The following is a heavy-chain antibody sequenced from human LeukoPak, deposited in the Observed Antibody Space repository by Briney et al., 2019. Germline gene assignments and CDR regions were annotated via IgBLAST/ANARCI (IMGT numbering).Heavy chain of an antibody. D-gene: IGHD1-26*01. Sequence: GGSLRLSCAASGFTFSSYAMSWVRQAPAKGLEWVSAISGSGGSTYYADSVKGRFTISRDNSKNTLYLQMNSLRAEDTAVYYCAKAVGATTYLMNFDYWGQGTLVTVSS. CDR2: ISGSGGST. J-gene: IGHJ4*02. CDR1: GFTFSSYA. V-gene: IGHV3-23*01. CDR3: AKAVGATTYLMNFDY.